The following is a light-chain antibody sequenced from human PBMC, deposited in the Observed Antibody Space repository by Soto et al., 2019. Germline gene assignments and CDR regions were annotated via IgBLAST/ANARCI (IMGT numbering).Light chain of an antibody. CDR3: PPYNWGT. CDR1: QNIDSF. Sequence: DIQMTQSPSTLSASVGDRVTITCRASQNIDSFMAWYQQKPGNAPKLLIYQTSNLGSKVPSRFSGSGSGTEFILTISDLQPDDCATYYCPPYNWGTFGPGNKVEIK. V-gene: IGKV1-5*03. J-gene: IGKJ1*01. CDR2: QTS.